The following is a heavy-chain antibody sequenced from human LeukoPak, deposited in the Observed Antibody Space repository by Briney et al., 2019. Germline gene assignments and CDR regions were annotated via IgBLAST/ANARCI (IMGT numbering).Heavy chain of an antibody. J-gene: IGHJ4*02. V-gene: IGHV4-39*02. D-gene: IGHD3-3*01. CDR1: GGSISSSCYS. CDR2: VYYSGTT. Sequence: SETLSLTCTVSGGSISSSCYSWGWIRQPPGKGLEWIGRVYYSGTTYYNPSLKSRVTISVDTSKNQFSLKLSSVTAADTAVYYCARDRILDYDFWSGYSNRQNYFDYWGQGTLVTVSS. CDR3: ARDRILDYDFWSGYSNRQNYFDY.